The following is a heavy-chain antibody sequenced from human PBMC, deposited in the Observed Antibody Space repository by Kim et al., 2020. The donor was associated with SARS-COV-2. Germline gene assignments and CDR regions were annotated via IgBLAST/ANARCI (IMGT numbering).Heavy chain of an antibody. V-gene: IGHV3-30*18. CDR1: GLTFSSYG. CDR3: AKGALGRGADRDY. CDR2: ISYDGSNQ. D-gene: IGHD3-10*01. Sequence: GGSLRLSCAASGLTFSSYGMYWARQTPGKGLEWVASISYDGSNQYHADSVKGRFTISRDNSKNTLYLQMNSLRAEDTAVYFCAKGALGRGADRDYWGQGTLVTIPS. J-gene: IGHJ4*02.